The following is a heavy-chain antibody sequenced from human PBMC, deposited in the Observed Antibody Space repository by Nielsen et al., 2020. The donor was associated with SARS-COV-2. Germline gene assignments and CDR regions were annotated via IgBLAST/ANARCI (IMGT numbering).Heavy chain of an antibody. Sequence: SLKISCAASGFTFSSYGMPWVRQAPGKGLEWVAVIWYDGSNKYYADSVKGRFTISRDNSKNTLYLQMNSLRAEDTAVYYCAREGSGWYFDYWGQGTLVTVSS. CDR3: AREGSGWYFDY. CDR2: IWYDGSNK. V-gene: IGHV3-33*01. J-gene: IGHJ4*02. CDR1: GFTFSSYG. D-gene: IGHD6-19*01.